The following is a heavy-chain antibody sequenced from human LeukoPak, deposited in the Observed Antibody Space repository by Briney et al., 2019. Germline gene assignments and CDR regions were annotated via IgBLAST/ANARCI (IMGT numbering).Heavy chain of an antibody. Sequence: ASVKVSCKASGYTFTNYDINWVRQATGQGLEWMGWMNPNSGNTGYAQKFQGRVTMTRNTSISTAYMELSSLRSEDTAVYYCARDRYCSGGSCYSDSPFDPWGQGTLVTVSS. V-gene: IGHV1-8*01. CDR2: MNPNSGNT. J-gene: IGHJ5*02. CDR3: ARDRYCSGGSCYSDSPFDP. CDR1: GYTFTNYD. D-gene: IGHD2-15*01.